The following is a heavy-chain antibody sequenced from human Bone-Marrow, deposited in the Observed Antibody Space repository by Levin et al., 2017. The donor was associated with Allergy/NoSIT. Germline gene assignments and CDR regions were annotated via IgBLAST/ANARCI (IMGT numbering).Heavy chain of an antibody. J-gene: IGHJ3*02. D-gene: IGHD3-22*01. Sequence: GESLKISCKASGYSFTNYAVHWVRQAPGQRLEWMGWITAGNGDTKYSQKFHDRVTITRDTSASTAFMDLSSLRSEDTAVYYCARDLFYHDISGGYFGYAFDIWGQGTLVTVSS. CDR3: ARDLFYHDISGGYFGYAFDI. CDR1: GYSFTNYA. V-gene: IGHV1-3*01. CDR2: ITAGNGDT.